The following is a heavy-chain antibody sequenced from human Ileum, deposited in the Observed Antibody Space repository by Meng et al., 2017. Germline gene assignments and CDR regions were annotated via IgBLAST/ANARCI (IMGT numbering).Heavy chain of an antibody. J-gene: IGHJ4*02. Sequence: QVQLLESGPGLVKPSQTLSLTSTVSGGSISSGGYYWSWIRQHPGKGLEWIGYIYYSGTTYYNPSLKSRVTISVDTSKNQFSLKLSSVTAADTAVYYCAREPPAAAGTGADYWGQGTLVTVSS. D-gene: IGHD6-13*01. V-gene: IGHV4-31*03. CDR3: AREPPAAAGTGADY. CDR2: IYYSGTT. CDR1: GGSISSGGYY.